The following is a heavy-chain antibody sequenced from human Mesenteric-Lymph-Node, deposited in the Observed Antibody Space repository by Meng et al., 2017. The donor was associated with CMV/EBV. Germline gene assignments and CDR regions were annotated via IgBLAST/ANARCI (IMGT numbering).Heavy chain of an antibody. CDR3: AREGGWGDDAFDM. CDR2: ISSSGTTI. CDR1: GFTFSTYE. V-gene: IGHV3-48*03. J-gene: IGHJ3*02. Sequence: GGSLRLSCAASGFTFSTYEMNWVRQAPGKGLEWISYISSSGTTIFRADSVEGRFTISRDNAKNSVSLQMDSLRVEDTAMYYCAREGGWGDDAFDMWGQGTMVTVSS. D-gene: IGHD3-16*01.